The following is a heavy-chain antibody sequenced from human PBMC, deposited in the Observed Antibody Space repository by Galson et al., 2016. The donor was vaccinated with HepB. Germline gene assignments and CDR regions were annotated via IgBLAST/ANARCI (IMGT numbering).Heavy chain of an antibody. CDR3: ARSLGWYFDV. J-gene: IGHJ2*01. V-gene: IGHV3-21*01. D-gene: IGHD6-6*01. CDR2: VSHSSTYV. CDR1: GFTFSSYE. Sequence: LRLSCAASGFTFSSYEMNWLRQAPGKGLEWVSSVSHSSTYVYYADSVQGRFTISRDNAKNSLYLEMNNLGVEDTAVFYCARSLGWYFDVWGRGTLVAVSS.